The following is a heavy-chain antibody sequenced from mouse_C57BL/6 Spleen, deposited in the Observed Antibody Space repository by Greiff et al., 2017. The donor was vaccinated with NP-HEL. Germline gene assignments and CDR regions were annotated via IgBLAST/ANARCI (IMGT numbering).Heavy chain of an antibody. Sequence: EVNLVESGGDLVKPGGSLKLSCAASGFTFSSYGMSWVRQTPDKRLEWVATISSGGSYTYYPDSVKGRFTISRDNAKNTLYLQMSSLKSEDTAMYYCARHEGSSGSAWFAYWGQGTLVTVSA. D-gene: IGHD3-2*02. V-gene: IGHV5-6*01. CDR1: GFTFSSYG. J-gene: IGHJ3*01. CDR2: ISSGGSYT. CDR3: ARHEGSSGSAWFAY.